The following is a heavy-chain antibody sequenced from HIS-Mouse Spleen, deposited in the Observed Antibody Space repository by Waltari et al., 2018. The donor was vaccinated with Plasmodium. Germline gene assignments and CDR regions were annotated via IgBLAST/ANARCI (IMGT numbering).Heavy chain of an antibody. V-gene: IGHV3-7*01. Sequence: EVPLVEPGGGLVQPGGSLRLFCAASGFTFICYWMSWVRQAPGKGLEWVANIKQDGSEKYYVDSVKGRFTISRDNAKNSLYLQMNSLRAEDTAVYYCASSWYWYFDLWGRGTLVTVSS. J-gene: IGHJ2*01. CDR2: IKQDGSEK. D-gene: IGHD6-13*01. CDR3: ASSWYWYFDL. CDR1: GFTFICYW.